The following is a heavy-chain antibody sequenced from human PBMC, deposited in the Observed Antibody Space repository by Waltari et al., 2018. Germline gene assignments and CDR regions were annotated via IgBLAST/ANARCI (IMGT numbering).Heavy chain of an antibody. D-gene: IGHD7-27*01. V-gene: IGHV1-2*02. J-gene: IGHJ3*02. Sequence: QVQLVQSGAEGKKRGASVQVACTTAGYTYTGHYMHWVRQAPGQGLEWRGWINPNSGGTNYAQKFQGRVTMTRDTSISTAYMELSRLRSDDTAVYYCARALGITAFDIWGQGTMVTVSS. CDR1: GYTYTGHY. CDR3: ARALGITAFDI. CDR2: INPNSGGT.